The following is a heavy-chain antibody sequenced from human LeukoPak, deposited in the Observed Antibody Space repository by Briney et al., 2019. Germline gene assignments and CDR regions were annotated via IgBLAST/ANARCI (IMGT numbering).Heavy chain of an antibody. V-gene: IGHV5-51*01. D-gene: IGHD6-19*01. CDR2: INPDDSDT. J-gene: IGHJ4*02. Sequence: GASLQISCKGSDSGFTSTWIGWGRKMPGKGLEWMGIINPDDSDTRYSPSFQGQVTISAEKSISPPSLQGRSFKAPAPATFSCARQIPVVAGTFDYWGERTLVTVSS. CDR1: DSGFTSTW. CDR3: ARQIPVVAGTFDY.